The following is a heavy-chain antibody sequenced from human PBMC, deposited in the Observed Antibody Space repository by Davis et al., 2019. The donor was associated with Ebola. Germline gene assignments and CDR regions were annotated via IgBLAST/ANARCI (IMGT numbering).Heavy chain of an antibody. CDR2: ISSSSSYT. CDR3: ARERDTATALYYYGMDV. Sequence: GGSLRLSCAASGFTFSDYYMSWIRQAPGKGLEWVSYISSSSSYTHYADSVKGRFTISRDNAKNSLYLQMNSLRAEDTAVYYCARERDTATALYYYGMDVWGKGTTVTVSS. J-gene: IGHJ6*04. V-gene: IGHV3-11*06. CDR1: GFTFSDYY. D-gene: IGHD5-18*01.